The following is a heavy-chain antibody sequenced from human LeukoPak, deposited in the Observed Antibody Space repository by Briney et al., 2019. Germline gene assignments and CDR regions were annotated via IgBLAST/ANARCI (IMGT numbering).Heavy chain of an antibody. CDR3: ARDTYCSSTSCYNATPGGYYYYGMDV. D-gene: IGHD2-2*02. V-gene: IGHV4-59*12. CDR2: IYYSGST. Sequence: SETLSLTCTVSGGSISSYYWSWIRQPPGKGLEWIGYIYYSGSTNYNPSLKSRVTISVDTSKNQFSLKLSSVTAADTAVYYCARDTYCSSTSCYNATPGGYYYYGMDVWGQGTTVTVSS. J-gene: IGHJ6*02. CDR1: GGSISSYY.